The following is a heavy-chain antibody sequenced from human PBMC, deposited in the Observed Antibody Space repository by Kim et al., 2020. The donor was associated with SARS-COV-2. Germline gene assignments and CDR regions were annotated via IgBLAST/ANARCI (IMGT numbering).Heavy chain of an antibody. J-gene: IGHJ4*02. Sequence: GGSLRLSYAASGYSINTFAMSWVRQAPGKGLEWVSAITKYDGRTYYADSVRGRFTISRDNSKNTVYLQMDSLRAEDTGLYYCAKDHPSSGWPTFDYWGQG. D-gene: IGHD6-19*01. CDR2: ITKYDGRT. CDR3: AKDHPSSGWPTFDY. V-gene: IGHV3-23*01. CDR1: GYSINTFA.